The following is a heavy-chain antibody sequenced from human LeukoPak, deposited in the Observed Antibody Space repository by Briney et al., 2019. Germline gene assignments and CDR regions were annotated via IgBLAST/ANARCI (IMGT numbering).Heavy chain of an antibody. CDR3: AKDMITMVRGASYGMDV. Sequence: GGSLRLSCAASGFTFSSYGMHWVRQAPGEGLEWVAVISYDGSNKYYADSVKGRFTISRDNSKNTLYLQMNSLRAEDTAVYYCAKDMITMVRGASYGMDVWGQGTTVTVSS. CDR2: ISYDGSNK. D-gene: IGHD3-10*01. CDR1: GFTFSSYG. V-gene: IGHV3-30*18. J-gene: IGHJ6*02.